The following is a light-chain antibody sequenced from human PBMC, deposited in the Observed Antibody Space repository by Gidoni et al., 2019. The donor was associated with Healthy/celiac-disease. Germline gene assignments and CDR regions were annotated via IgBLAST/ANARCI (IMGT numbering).Light chain of an antibody. CDR3: QVWDSSSDRV. CDR2: YDS. CDR1: NIGSKS. Sequence: SYVLTPPPPVSVAPGKKARITCGGNNIGSKSVNWYQQKPGQAPVLVIYYDSDRPSGIPERFSGSNSGNTATLTISRVEAGDEADYYCQVWDSSSDRVFGGGTKLTVL. J-gene: IGLJ3*02. V-gene: IGLV3-21*04.